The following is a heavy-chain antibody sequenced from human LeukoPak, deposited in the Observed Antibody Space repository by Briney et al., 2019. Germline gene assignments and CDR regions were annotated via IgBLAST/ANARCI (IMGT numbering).Heavy chain of an antibody. D-gene: IGHD3-22*01. V-gene: IGHV3-33*06. J-gene: IGHJ2*01. Sequence: PGGSLRLSCAASGFTFSSYGMHWVRQAPGKGLEWVAVIWYDGSNKYYADSVKGRFTISRDNSKNTLYLQMNSLRAEDTAVYYCAKGYYYDSSGYYLPPNRNWYFDLWGRGTLVTVSS. CDR2: IWYDGSNK. CDR3: AKGYYYDSSGYYLPPNRNWYFDL. CDR1: GFTFSSYG.